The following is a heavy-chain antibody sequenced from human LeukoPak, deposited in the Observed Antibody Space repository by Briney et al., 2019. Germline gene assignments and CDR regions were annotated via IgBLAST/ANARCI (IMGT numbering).Heavy chain of an antibody. CDR2: IYYSGST. V-gene: IGHV4-39*01. J-gene: IGHJ4*02. CDR3: ARHSHNYYDSSSTWPLMKV. D-gene: IGHD3-22*01. Sequence: SETLSLTCTVSGGSPSSSRYNWGWIRQPPGKGLEWIGGIYYSGSTHYNPSLKSRVTISVDTSKNQYSLKLSSLTAADTAVYYCARHSHNYYDSSSTWPLMKVWGQGTLGTVSS. CDR1: GGSPSSSRYN.